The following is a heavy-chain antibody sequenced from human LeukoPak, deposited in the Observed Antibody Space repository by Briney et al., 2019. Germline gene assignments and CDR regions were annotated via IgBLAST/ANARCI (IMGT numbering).Heavy chain of an antibody. J-gene: IGHJ4*02. CDR1: GFTFSNYA. D-gene: IGHD5-12*01. CDR2: ISVSGGST. V-gene: IGHV3-23*01. Sequence: GGSLRLSCAASGFTFSNYAMSWVRQAPGEGLEWVSSISVSGGSTFYADSVKDRFTISRDNSKNTLYLQMNSLRAEDTAVYYCARDIGGYDDYWGQGTLVTVSS. CDR3: ARDIGGYDDY.